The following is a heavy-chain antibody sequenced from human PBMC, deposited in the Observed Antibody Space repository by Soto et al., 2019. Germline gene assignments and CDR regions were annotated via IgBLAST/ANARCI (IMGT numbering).Heavy chain of an antibody. D-gene: IGHD2-21*02. CDR2: IYHSGST. CDR1: GGSISSGGYS. Sequence: QLQLQESGSGLVKPSQTLSLTCAVSGGSISSGGYSWSWIRQPPGKGLEWIGYIYHSGSTYYNPSLTSRVTISVERSKHQFSLKLSSVTAADTAVYYCARAVVVTAVAWFDPWGQGTLVTVSS. J-gene: IGHJ5*02. V-gene: IGHV4-30-2*01. CDR3: ARAVVVTAVAWFDP.